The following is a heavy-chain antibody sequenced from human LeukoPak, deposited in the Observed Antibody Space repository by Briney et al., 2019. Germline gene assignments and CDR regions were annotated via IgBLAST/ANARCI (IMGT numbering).Heavy chain of an antibody. CDR3: GRGRWRRVGGMDV. Sequence: GGSLRLSCAASGFTFDDYGMSWVRQAPGKGLEWVSYISSSGSTIYYADSVKGRFTISRDNAKNSLYLQMNSLRAEDTAVYYCGRGRWRRVGGMDVWAKGPTVPVSS. V-gene: IGHV3-11*01. D-gene: IGHD2-15*01. CDR2: ISSSGSTI. J-gene: IGHJ6*04. CDR1: GFTFDDYG.